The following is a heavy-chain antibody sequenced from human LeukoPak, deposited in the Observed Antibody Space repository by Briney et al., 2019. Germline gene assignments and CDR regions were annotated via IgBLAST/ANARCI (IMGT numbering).Heavy chain of an antibody. D-gene: IGHD1-1*01. Sequence: SETLSLTCTVSGGSISSYYWSWIRQPPGKGLEWIGYISYSGSTNFNPSLKSRVTISVDTSKNQFSLKLRSVTAADTAVYYCAREGTAGTNLNWFDPWGQGTLVTVSS. CDR3: AREGTAGTNLNWFDP. V-gene: IGHV4-59*01. J-gene: IGHJ5*02. CDR2: ISYSGST. CDR1: GGSISSYY.